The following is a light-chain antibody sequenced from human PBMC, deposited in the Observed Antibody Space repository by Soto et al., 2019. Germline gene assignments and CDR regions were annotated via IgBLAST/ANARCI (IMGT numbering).Light chain of an antibody. CDR3: QAYCSSPPYT. J-gene: IGKJ2*01. V-gene: IGKV3-20*01. CDR2: GAS. CDR1: QSVTSSY. Sequence: EIVLTQSPGTLSLSPGEGATLSCRASQSVTSSYLAWHQQKPGQAPRLLIYGASSRATGIPDRFSGSGSVSDFTLTISRLEPEDFAVYYCQAYCSSPPYTFGQGTKLEIK.